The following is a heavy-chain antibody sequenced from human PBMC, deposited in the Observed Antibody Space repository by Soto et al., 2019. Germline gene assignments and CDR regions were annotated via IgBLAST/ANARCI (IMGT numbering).Heavy chain of an antibody. CDR1: GGSISSYY. CDR3: ARGRGSTGTTYYFDY. Sequence: SVSGGSISSYYWTWIRQPAGKGLEWIGRIYTSGTTNYNPSLESRVTMSVDTSKNQFSLRLSSVTAADTAVYYCARGRGSTGTTYYFDYWGQGTLVTVSS. J-gene: IGHJ4*02. CDR2: IYTSGTT. D-gene: IGHD1-1*01. V-gene: IGHV4-4*07.